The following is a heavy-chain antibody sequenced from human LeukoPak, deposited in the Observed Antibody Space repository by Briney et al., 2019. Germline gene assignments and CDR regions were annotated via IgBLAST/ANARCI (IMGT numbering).Heavy chain of an antibody. J-gene: IGHJ4*02. CDR3: ARGQITSGGLLLQGNFDY. D-gene: IGHD3-22*01. CDR1: GGSISSGGYY. V-gene: IGHV4-31*03. CDR2: IYYSGST. Sequence: SETLSLTCTVSGGSISSGGYYWSWIRQHPGKGLEWIGYIYYSGSTYYNPSLKSRVTISVDTSKNQFSLKLSSVTAADTAVYYCARGQITSGGLLLQGNFDYWGQGTLVTVPS.